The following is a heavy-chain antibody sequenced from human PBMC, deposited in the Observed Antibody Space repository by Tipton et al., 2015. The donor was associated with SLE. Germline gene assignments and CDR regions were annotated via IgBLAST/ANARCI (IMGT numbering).Heavy chain of an antibody. CDR2: INHSGST. J-gene: IGHJ4*02. Sequence: TLSLTCAVYGGSFSGYYWSWIRQPPGKGLEWIGEINHSGSTNYNPSLKSRVTISVDTSKNQFSLKLSSVTAADTAVYYCASNSGSHGGFDYWGQGTLVTVSS. V-gene: IGHV4-34*01. CDR3: ASNSGSHGGFDY. CDR1: GGSFSGYY. D-gene: IGHD1-26*01.